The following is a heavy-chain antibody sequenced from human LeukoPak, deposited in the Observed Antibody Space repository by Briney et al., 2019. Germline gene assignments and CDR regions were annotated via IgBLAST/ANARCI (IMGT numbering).Heavy chain of an antibody. CDR2: MNPDSGNT. CDR1: GYTFSIYD. J-gene: IGHJ4*02. Sequence: ASVKVSCKASGYTFSIYDINWVRQATGQGLEWMGWMNPDSGNTGYAQKFQGRVTITRNTSISTAYMELSSLRSEDTAVYYCARAPGLRLPAFPFDYWGQGTLVTVSS. D-gene: IGHD4-17*01. CDR3: ARAPGLRLPAFPFDY. V-gene: IGHV1-8*03.